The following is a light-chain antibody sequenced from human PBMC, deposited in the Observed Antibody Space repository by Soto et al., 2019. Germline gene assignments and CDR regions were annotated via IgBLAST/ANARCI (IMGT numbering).Light chain of an antibody. V-gene: IGLV2-14*01. CDR1: TCDVGYYNY. CDR3: TSYTSNSTLV. CDR2: EVM. J-gene: IGLJ1*01. Sequence: QSALTQPASVSGSPGQSITISCTGTTCDVGYYNYVSWYQQHPGKAPKLIIHEVMNRPSGASHRFSGSKSGNTASLTISGLHGEDEADYYGTSYTSNSTLVFGGGTKVTVL.